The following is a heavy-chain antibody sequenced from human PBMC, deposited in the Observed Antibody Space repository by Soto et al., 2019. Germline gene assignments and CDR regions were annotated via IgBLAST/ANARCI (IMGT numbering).Heavy chain of an antibody. CDR3: ARDSRGYYDSSGYYYGMDV. CDR2: ISSSSSYT. Sequence: SGGSLRLSCAASGFTFSDYYMSWIRQAPGKGLEWVSYISSSSSYTNYADSVKGRFTISRDNAKNSLYLQMNSLRAEDTAVYYCARDSRGYYDSSGYYYGMDVWGQGTTVTVSS. D-gene: IGHD3-22*01. J-gene: IGHJ6*02. V-gene: IGHV3-11*06. CDR1: GFTFSDYY.